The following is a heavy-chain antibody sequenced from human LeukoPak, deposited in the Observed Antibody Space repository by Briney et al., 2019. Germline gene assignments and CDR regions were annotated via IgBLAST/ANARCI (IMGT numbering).Heavy chain of an antibody. CDR3: ARGRDDSSGYYLDAFDI. CDR1: GFTVSSNY. CDR2: IYSGGST. Sequence: PGGSLRLSCAASGFTVSSNYMSWVRQAPGKGLEWVSVIYSGGSTYYEVSVKGRFTISRDKSNNTLYLQMNTLRAEDTAVYDCARGRDDSSGYYLDAFDIWGQGTMVTVSS. J-gene: IGHJ3*02. V-gene: IGHV3-53*01. D-gene: IGHD3-22*01.